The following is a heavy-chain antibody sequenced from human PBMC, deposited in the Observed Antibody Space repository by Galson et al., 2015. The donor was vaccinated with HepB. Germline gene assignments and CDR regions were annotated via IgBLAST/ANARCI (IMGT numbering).Heavy chain of an antibody. D-gene: IGHD6-19*01. J-gene: IGHJ5*01. CDR2: ILSKVDGGTI. V-gene: IGHV3-15*01. CDR3: TKGGVAGGIFDS. Sequence: SLRLSCAASGFAFSTAWMSWVRQAPGKGLEWVGRILSKVDGGTINYAPSVKDRFIISRDDSKYALYLQMNSLETEDTAVYFCTKGGVAGGIFDSWGQGILVTVSS. CDR1: GFAFSTAW.